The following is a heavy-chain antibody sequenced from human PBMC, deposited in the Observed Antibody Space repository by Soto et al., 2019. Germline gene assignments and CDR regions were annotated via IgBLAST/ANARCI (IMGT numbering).Heavy chain of an antibody. D-gene: IGHD2-2*01. V-gene: IGHV3-15*01. CDR3: TRGNFSTSYVFYYYYMDV. J-gene: IGHJ6*03. Sequence: GGSLRLSCAASGFTFSNAWMSWVRQAPGKGLEWVGRIKSKTDGGTTDYAAPVKGRFTISRDDSKNTRYRQMNSLKTEDTAVYYCTRGNFSTSYVFYYYYMDVWGKGTTVTVSS. CDR1: GFTFSNAW. CDR2: IKSKTDGGTT.